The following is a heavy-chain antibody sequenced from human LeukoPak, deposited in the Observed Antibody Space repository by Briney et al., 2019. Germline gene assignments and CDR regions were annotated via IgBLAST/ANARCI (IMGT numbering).Heavy chain of an antibody. CDR3: ARGRGYGYSYYYYYMDV. J-gene: IGHJ6*03. CDR2: IYYSGST. Sequence: SETLSLTCTISGGSISSSSYYWGWIRQPPGKGLEWIGSIYYSGSTYYNPSLKSRVTISVDTSKNQFSLKLSSVTAADTAVYYCARGRGYGYSYYYYYMDVWGKGTTVTVSS. D-gene: IGHD5-18*01. V-gene: IGHV4-39*07. CDR1: GGSISSSSYY.